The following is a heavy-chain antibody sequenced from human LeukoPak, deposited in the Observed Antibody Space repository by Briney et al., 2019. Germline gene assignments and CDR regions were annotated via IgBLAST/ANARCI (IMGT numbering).Heavy chain of an antibody. J-gene: IGHJ4*02. Sequence: SETLSLTCTVSGGSISSYYWSWIRQPPGKGLEWIGYTYYSGSTNYNPSLKSRVTISVDTSKNQFSLKLSSVTAADTAVYYCARRGTGGEFLFDYWGQGTLVTVSS. D-gene: IGHD3-16*01. CDR1: GGSISSYY. CDR2: TYYSGST. CDR3: ARRGTGGEFLFDY. V-gene: IGHV4-59*08.